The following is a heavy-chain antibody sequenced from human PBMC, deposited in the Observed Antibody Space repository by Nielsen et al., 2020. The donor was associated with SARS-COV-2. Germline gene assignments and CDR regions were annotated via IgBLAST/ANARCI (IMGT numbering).Heavy chain of an antibody. Sequence: SETLSLTCTVSGGSISSYYWSWIRQPPGKGLEWIGYIYYSGSTNYNPSLKSRVTISVDTSKNQFSLKLSSVTAADTAVYYCARDHCSSTSCYNWFDPSGQGTLVTVSS. V-gene: IGHV4-59*01. CDR3: ARDHCSSTSCYNWFDP. CDR2: IYYSGST. CDR1: GGSISSYY. D-gene: IGHD2-2*01. J-gene: IGHJ5*02.